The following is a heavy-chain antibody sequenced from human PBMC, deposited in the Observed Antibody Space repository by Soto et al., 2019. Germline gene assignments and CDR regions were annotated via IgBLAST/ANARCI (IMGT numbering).Heavy chain of an antibody. CDR1: GYTFTNYY. CDR3: ARGGPYLATIGSFDY. J-gene: IGHJ4*02. D-gene: IGHD3-16*01. CDR2: IHYSGATP. V-gene: IGHV1-46*01. Sequence: QVQLVQSGAEVKRPGASVKVSCKASGYTFTNYYMHWVRQAPGQGLEWMGVIHYSGATPTYAQKVQGRVTMARDTSTSTGYVELSSLAYEDTAVYYCARGGPYLATIGSFDYWGQGTLVTVSS.